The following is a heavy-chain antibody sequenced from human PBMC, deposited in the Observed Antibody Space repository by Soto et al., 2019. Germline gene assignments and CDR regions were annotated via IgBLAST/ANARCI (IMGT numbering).Heavy chain of an antibody. CDR1: GFTFSSYW. CDR3: ARSGYFDSSDY. Sequence: VQLVESGGGVVQPGRSLRLSCAASGFTFSSYWMSWVRQAPGKGLEWVANIKQDGSEKYYVDSVKGRFTISRDNAKNSLYLQMNSLRAEDTAVYYCARSGYFDSSDYWGQGTLVTVSS. CDR2: IKQDGSEK. D-gene: IGHD3-9*01. J-gene: IGHJ4*02. V-gene: IGHV3-7*03.